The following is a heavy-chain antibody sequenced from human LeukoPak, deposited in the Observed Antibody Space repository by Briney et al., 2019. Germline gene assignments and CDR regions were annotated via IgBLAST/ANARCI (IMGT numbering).Heavy chain of an antibody. CDR3: ARQWLVNG. V-gene: IGHV3-23*01. D-gene: IGHD6-19*01. J-gene: IGHJ4*02. CDR1: GFTFSSYA. Sequence: PGGSLRLSCAAPGFTFSSYAMNWVRQAPGKGLEWVSSISESGGTTDYADSVKGRFTISRDNSKNTLYLQMNSLRAEDTAVYYCARQWLVNGWGQGTLVTVSS. CDR2: ISESGGTT.